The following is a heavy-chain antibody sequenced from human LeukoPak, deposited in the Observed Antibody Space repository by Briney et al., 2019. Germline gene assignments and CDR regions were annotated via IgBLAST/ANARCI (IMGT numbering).Heavy chain of an antibody. D-gene: IGHD6-19*01. CDR2: IYYSGST. J-gene: IGHJ4*02. CDR1: GGSISSYY. Sequence: SETLSLTCTVSGGSISSYYWSWIRQPPGKGLEWIGYIYYSGSTNYNPSLKSRVTISVDTSKNQFSLKLSSVTATDTAVYYCARHRSSGWSLRTLGWSLDFDYWGQGTLVTVSS. V-gene: IGHV4-59*01. CDR3: ARHRSSGWSLRTLGWSLDFDY.